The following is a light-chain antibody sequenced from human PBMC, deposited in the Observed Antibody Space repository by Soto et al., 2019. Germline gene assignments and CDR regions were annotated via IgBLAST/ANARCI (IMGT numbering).Light chain of an antibody. V-gene: IGKV1-5*03. Sequence: DIQMTQSPSTLSASVGDRVTITCRASQSISSWLAWYQQKPGKAPKLLIYKASSLESGVPSRFSGRGSGTEFALTISSLQPDDFANYYCQQYNSYWTFGQGTYVEIK. CDR1: QSISSW. CDR2: KAS. J-gene: IGKJ1*01. CDR3: QQYNSYWT.